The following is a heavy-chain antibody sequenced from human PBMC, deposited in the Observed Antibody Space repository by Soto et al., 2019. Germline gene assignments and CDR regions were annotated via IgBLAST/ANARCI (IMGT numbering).Heavy chain of an antibody. V-gene: IGHV3-21*01. J-gene: IGHJ6*02. Sequence: EVQLVESGGGLVKPGGSLRLSCAASGFTFSSYSMNWVRQAPGKGLEWVSSISSSSSYIYYADSVKGRFTISRDNAKNPLYLQMNSLRAEDTAVYYCARGTTVTTKGYYYSGMDVWGQGTTVTVSS. CDR2: ISSSSSYI. D-gene: IGHD4-17*01. CDR1: GFTFSSYS. CDR3: ARGTTVTTKGYYYSGMDV.